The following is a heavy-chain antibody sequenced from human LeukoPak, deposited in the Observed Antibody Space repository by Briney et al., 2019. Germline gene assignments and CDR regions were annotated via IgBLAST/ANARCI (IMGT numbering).Heavy chain of an antibody. V-gene: IGHV3-20*04. CDR1: GFTFSSYA. CDR3: ARVRSPRYFDY. CDR2: ISWNSGSI. Sequence: PGGSLRLSCAASGFTFSSYAMSWVRQAPGKGLEWVSGISWNSGSIAYADSVKGRFTISRDNAKNSLYLQMNSLRAEDTAVYYCARVRSPRYFDYWGQGTLVTVSS. J-gene: IGHJ4*02.